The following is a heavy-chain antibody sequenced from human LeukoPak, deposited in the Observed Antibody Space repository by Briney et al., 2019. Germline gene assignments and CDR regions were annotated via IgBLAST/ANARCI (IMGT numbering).Heavy chain of an antibody. Sequence: SETLSLTCAVYGGSFSGYCWSWIRQPPGKGLEWIGEINHSGSTNYNPSLKSRVTISVDTSKNQFSLKLSSVTAADTAVYYCAGGTKPRTYDYWGQGTLVTVSS. CDR2: INHSGST. D-gene: IGHD1-14*01. CDR3: AGGTKPRTYDY. J-gene: IGHJ4*02. CDR1: GGSFSGYC. V-gene: IGHV4-34*01.